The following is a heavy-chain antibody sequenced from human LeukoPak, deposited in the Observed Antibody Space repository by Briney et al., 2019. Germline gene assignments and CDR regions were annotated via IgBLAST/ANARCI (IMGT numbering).Heavy chain of an antibody. J-gene: IGHJ5*02. CDR3: ARGSMVALWFGETAHWFDP. CDR2: INHSAST. D-gene: IGHD3-10*01. Sequence: SETLSLTCAVYGGSFSGYYWSWIRQPPGKGLEWIGEINHSASTNYNPSLKSRVTISVDTSKNQFSLKLSSVTAADTAVYYCARGSMVALWFGETAHWFDPWGQGTLVTVSS. V-gene: IGHV4-34*01. CDR1: GGSFSGYY.